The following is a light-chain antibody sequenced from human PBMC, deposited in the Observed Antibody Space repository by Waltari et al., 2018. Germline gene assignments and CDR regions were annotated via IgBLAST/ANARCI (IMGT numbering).Light chain of an antibody. CDR3: QQYRSCST. CDR1: QSVGTW. Sequence: DIQMTQSPSTLSASVGDRVTISCRASQSVGTWLAWYQQKPGKAPKLLIYMASSLESGVPSRFSGSGSGREFTLTISSLQPDDFATYSCQQYRSCSTIGQGTKVDI. J-gene: IGKJ2*01. CDR2: MAS. V-gene: IGKV1-5*03.